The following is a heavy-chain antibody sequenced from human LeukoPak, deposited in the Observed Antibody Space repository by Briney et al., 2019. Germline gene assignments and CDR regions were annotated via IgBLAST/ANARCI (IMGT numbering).Heavy chain of an antibody. D-gene: IGHD6-19*01. CDR1: GYTVTSYG. J-gene: IGHJ4*02. CDR3: ARDVRHIAVAGMIDY. CDR2: ISAYNGNT. Sequence: ASVRVSCKASGYTVTSYGISWVRQAPGQGLEWMGWISAYNGNTNYAQKLQGRVTMTTDTSTSTAYMELRSLRSDHTAVYYCARDVRHIAVAGMIDYWGQGTLVTVSS. V-gene: IGHV1-18*01.